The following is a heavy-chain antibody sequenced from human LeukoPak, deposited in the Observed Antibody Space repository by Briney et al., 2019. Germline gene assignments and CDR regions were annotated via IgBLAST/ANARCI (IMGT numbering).Heavy chain of an antibody. CDR1: GFTFSSYW. J-gene: IGHJ6*03. V-gene: IGHV3-7*01. CDR2: IKQDGSEK. Sequence: GGSLRLSCAASGFTFSSYWMSWVRQAPGKGLEWVANIKQDGSEKYYVDSVKGRFTISRDNAKNSLYLQMNSLRAEDTAVYYCARESSYYVSGNHYYYYMDVWGKGTTVTVSS. CDR3: ARESSYYVSGNHYYYYMDV. D-gene: IGHD3-10*01.